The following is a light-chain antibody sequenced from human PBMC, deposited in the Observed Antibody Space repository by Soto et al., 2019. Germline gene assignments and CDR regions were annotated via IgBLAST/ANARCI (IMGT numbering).Light chain of an antibody. CDR1: SSNIGAGYD. Sequence: QSVLTQPPSVSGAPGQRVTISCTGSSSNIGAGYDVHWYQQLPGTAPKLLIYGNSNRPSGVPDRFSGSKSGTSASLAITGLQAEDAADYYCQSYDRSLSGYAFATGTKLTVL. V-gene: IGLV1-40*01. CDR3: QSYDRSLSGYA. CDR2: GNS. J-gene: IGLJ1*01.